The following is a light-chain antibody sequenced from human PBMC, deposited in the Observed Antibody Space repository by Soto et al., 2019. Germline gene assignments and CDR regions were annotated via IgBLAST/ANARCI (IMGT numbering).Light chain of an antibody. CDR1: SSDVGGYNY. J-gene: IGLJ2*01. CDR2: DVN. CDR3: SSYTGSSTYVV. Sequence: QSALTQPASVSGSPGQSITISCTGTSSDVGGYNYVSWYQQHPGKAPKLMIYDVNNRPSGVSNRFSGSKSCNTASLTISGLQAEDEADYYCSSYTGSSTYVVFGGGTQLTVL. V-gene: IGLV2-14*01.